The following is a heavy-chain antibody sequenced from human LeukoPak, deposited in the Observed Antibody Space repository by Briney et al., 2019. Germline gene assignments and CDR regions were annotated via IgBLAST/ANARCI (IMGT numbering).Heavy chain of an antibody. V-gene: IGHV3-48*01. D-gene: IGHD2-2*01. J-gene: IGHJ4*02. CDR1: GFIFSDYS. CDR3: ARDTKYAFDN. Sequence: PGGSLRLSCVTSGFIFSDYSMNWVRQAPGKGLEWISYVGIDSGNTMYADSAKGRFTISGDRAKNSLYLQMDSLRVEDTAVYYCARDTKYAFDNWGQGTLVTVSS. CDR2: VGIDSGNT.